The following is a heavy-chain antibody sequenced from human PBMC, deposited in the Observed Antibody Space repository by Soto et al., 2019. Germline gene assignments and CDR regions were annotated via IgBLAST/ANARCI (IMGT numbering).Heavy chain of an antibody. J-gene: IGHJ4*02. D-gene: IGHD3-16*01. CDR1: SDSITNYY. V-gene: IGHV4-59*01. CDR3: ARVGGTRGWY. CDR2: IHDSGRS. Sequence: QVQLQESGPGLVKPSETLSLTCTVSSDSITNYYWSWIRQSPGKGLEWIGYIHDSGRSNYNPSLKIPLKISVDTSKNQFSLKLNSVTAADTAVYYCARVGGTRGWYWGQGTLVTVSS.